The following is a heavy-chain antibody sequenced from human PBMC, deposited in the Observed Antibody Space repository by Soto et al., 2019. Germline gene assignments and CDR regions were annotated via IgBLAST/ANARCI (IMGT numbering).Heavy chain of an antibody. CDR2: VYSSGTT. CDR3: ARDIGSFAYGEGY. J-gene: IGHJ4*02. Sequence: SESLCLTCSVSGGSINSYWWSWSREPAGKGLEWVVRVYSSGTTDYNPSLNSRATMSVETSKNQSSLKLSSVTAADTAVYYCARDIGSFAYGEGYWGQG. V-gene: IGHV4-4*07. CDR1: GGSINSYW. D-gene: IGHD3-10*01.